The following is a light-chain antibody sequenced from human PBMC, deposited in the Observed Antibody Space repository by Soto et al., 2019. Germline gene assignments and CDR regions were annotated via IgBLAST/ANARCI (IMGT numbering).Light chain of an antibody. CDR3: QQYGSSRGFT. CDR1: QSVSSSY. V-gene: IGKV3-20*01. J-gene: IGKJ3*01. CDR2: GAS. Sequence: EIVLTQSPGTLSLSPGERATLSCRASQSVSSSYLAWYQQKPGQAPRHLIYGASGRATGIPDRFSGSGSWTDFTFTISRREPADFAVYYCQQYGSSRGFTFGPGTKVDIK.